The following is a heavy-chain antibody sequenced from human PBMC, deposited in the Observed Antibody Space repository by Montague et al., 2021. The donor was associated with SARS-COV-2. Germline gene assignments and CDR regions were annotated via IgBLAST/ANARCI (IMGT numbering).Heavy chain of an antibody. J-gene: IGHJ6*02. V-gene: IGHV4-39*07. CDR1: GGSITSSGYY. CDR2: IDYSGXT. CDR3: ASLLKYGSVSHYAHWDYYIDGVDV. D-gene: IGHD3-10*01. Sequence: SETLSLTCSVSGGSITSSGYYWSWIRQYPDKGLEWIGYIDYSGXTXYXXXXKXRVTISVDTSKNQFSLKLRSVTAAVTAVYYCASLLKYGSVSHYAHWDYYIDGVDVWGQGTTVTVSS.